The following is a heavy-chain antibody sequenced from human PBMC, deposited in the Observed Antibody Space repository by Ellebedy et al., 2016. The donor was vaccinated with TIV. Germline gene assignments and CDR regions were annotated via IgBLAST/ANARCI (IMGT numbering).Heavy chain of an antibody. CDR3: ARIKGQATD. J-gene: IGHJ4*02. Sequence: GESLKISCAASGFTFSNYWMNWVRQAPGKGLEWVAHIQQDGSEQYYVDSVTGRFTISRDNAKNSLYLQMNSLRAEDTAVYYCARIKGQATDWGQGTLVTVSS. CDR2: IQQDGSEQ. V-gene: IGHV3-7*03. CDR1: GFTFSNYW.